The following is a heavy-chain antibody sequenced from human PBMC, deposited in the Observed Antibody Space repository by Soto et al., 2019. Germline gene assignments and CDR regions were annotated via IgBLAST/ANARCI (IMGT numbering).Heavy chain of an antibody. CDR1: GYTFTIYG. V-gene: IGHV1-18*01. CDR3: ARAGSSGWYEQVENWFDP. D-gene: IGHD6-19*01. CDR2: ISPDNGNT. J-gene: IGHJ5*02. Sequence: ASVKVSCKASGYTFTIYGINWVRQAPGQGLEWMGWISPDNGNTNYAQKLQGRVTMTRDTSTSTVYMELSSLRSEDTAVYYCARAGSSGWYEQVENWFDPWGQGTLVTVSS.